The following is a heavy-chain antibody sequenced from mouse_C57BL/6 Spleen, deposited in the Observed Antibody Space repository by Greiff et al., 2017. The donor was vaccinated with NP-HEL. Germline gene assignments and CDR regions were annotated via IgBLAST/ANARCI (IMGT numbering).Heavy chain of an antibody. V-gene: IGHV1-64*01. CDR2: IHPDSGGT. Sequence: QVQLQQPGAELVKPGASEKLSCKASGNTFTSYWMHWVKQRPGQGLEWIGMIHPDSGGTNYNEKFKSKATLTVDKSSSTAYMQLSSLTSEDSAVYYCARSDGYYYAMDYWGQGTSVTVSS. CDR1: GNTFTSYW. CDR3: ARSDGYYYAMDY. D-gene: IGHD2-3*01. J-gene: IGHJ4*01.